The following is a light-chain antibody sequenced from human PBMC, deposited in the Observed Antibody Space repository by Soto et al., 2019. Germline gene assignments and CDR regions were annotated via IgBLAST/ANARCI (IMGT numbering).Light chain of an antibody. CDR3: SSYTSGISVI. Sequence: QSALTQPASVSGSPGQSITISCTGTSSDVGGYNYVSWYQQHPGKAPKLIIYDVSNRPSGLSNRFSGSKSGNTASLTISGLQAEDEADYYCSSYTSGISVIFGRGTKVTVL. J-gene: IGLJ2*01. CDR1: SSDVGGYNY. CDR2: DVS. V-gene: IGLV2-14*01.